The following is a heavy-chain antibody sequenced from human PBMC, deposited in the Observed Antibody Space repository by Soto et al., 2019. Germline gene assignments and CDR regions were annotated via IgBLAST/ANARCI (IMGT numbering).Heavy chain of an antibody. CDR1: GGSISSSSYY. J-gene: IGHJ4*02. D-gene: IGHD6-19*01. V-gene: IGHV4-39*01. Sequence: PSETLSLTCTVSGGSISSSSYYWGWIRQPPGKGLEWIGNIYYSGSTNYNPSLKSRVTMSADTSKNHFSLKLTSVTATDTAVYYCARHNYRSGWNDYWGQGTLVTVSS. CDR3: ARHNYRSGWNDY. CDR2: IYYSGST.